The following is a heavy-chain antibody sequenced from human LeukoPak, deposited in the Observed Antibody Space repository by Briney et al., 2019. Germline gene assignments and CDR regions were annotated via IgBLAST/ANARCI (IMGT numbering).Heavy chain of an antibody. Sequence: KPSETLSLTCTVSGGSISSSSYYWGWIRQPPGKGLEWIGSIYYSGSTYYNPSLKSRVTISVDTSKNQFSLKLSSVTAADTAVYYCALSIAAAGTWFDPWGQGTLVTVSS. J-gene: IGHJ5*02. CDR2: IYYSGST. V-gene: IGHV4-39*07. D-gene: IGHD6-13*01. CDR1: GGSISSSSYY. CDR3: ALSIAAAGTWFDP.